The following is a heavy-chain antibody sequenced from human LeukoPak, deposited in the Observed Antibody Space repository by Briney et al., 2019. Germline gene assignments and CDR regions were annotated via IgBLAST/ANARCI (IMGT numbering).Heavy chain of an antibody. Sequence: SVKVSCKASGGTFSSNAISWVRQAQGQGIEWMGLIIPIFGTSNYAQKFHGRLTITADESTSTAYMELSSLRSENTAVYFCARLSGSYYFGCFDPWGQGTLVTVSS. CDR2: IIPIFGTS. V-gene: IGHV1-69*13. CDR1: GGTFSSNA. D-gene: IGHD1-26*01. J-gene: IGHJ5*02. CDR3: ARLSGSYYFGCFDP.